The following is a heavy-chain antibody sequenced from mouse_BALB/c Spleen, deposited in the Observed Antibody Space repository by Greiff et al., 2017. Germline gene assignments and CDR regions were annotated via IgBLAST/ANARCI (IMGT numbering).Heavy chain of an antibody. CDR2: IDPANGNT. Sequence: EVQLQESGAELVKPGASVKLSCTASGFNIKDTYMHWVKQRPEQGLEWIGRIDPANGNTKYDPKFQGKATITADTSSNTAYLQLSSLTSEDTAVYYCARKDYGGYFDVWGEGTTVTVSS. CDR1: GFNIKDTY. D-gene: IGHD1-1*02. CDR3: ARKDYGGYFDV. V-gene: IGHV14-3*02. J-gene: IGHJ1*01.